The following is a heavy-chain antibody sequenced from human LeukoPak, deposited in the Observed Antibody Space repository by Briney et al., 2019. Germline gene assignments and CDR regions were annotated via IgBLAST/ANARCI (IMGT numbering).Heavy chain of an antibody. V-gene: IGHV1-58*01. CDR3: AAFGSSGWWAFNYFDY. CDR2: IVVGSGNT. Sequence: ASVEVSCKASGFTFTSSAVQWVRQARGQRLEWIGWIVVGSGNTNYAQKFQERVTITRDMSTSTAYMELSSLRSEDTAVYYCAAFGSSGWWAFNYFDYWGQGTLVTVSS. J-gene: IGHJ4*02. D-gene: IGHD6-19*01. CDR1: GFTFTSSA.